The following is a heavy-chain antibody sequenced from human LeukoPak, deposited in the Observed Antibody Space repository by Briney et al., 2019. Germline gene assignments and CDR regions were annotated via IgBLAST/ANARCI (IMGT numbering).Heavy chain of an antibody. CDR2: IRSKAYGGTT. CDR1: GFTFGDYA. Sequence: GGSLRLSCTASGFTFGDYAMSWVRQAPGKGLEWVGFIRSKAYGGTTEYAASVKGRFTISRDDSKSIAYLQMNSLKTEDTAVYYCTRVVLGLGKHFDYWGQGTLVTVSS. D-gene: IGHD1-26*01. CDR3: TRVVLGLGKHFDY. V-gene: IGHV3-49*04. J-gene: IGHJ4*02.